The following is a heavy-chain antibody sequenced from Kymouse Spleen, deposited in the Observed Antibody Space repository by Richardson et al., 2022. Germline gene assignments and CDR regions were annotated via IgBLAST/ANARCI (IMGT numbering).Heavy chain of an antibody. CDR3: AREGTGDYFDY. D-gene: IGHD7-27*02. CDR2: INHSGST. V-gene: IGHV4-34*01. J-gene: IGHJ4*02. Sequence: QVQLQQWGAGLLKPSETLSLTCAVYGGSFSGYYWSWIRQPPGKGLEWIGEINHSGSTNYNPSLKSRVTISVDTSKNQFSLKLSSVTAADTAVYYCAREGTGDYFDYWGQGTLVTVSS. CDR1: GGSFSGYY.